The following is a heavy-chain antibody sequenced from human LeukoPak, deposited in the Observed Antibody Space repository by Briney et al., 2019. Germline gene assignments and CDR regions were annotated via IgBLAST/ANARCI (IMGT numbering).Heavy chain of an antibody. V-gene: IGHV3-30*04. CDR3: ARGAMKVVVPYFDY. Sequence: GGSLTLPCAASRHPLSIYATHWARQAPGEGLEWGGVIAYEGSNKYYADCLKGRFTISRDNSKNTLYLQMNSVRAEDSSVYYCARGAMKVVVPYFDYWGQGTLVTVSS. D-gene: IGHD3-22*01. CDR2: IAYEGSNK. J-gene: IGHJ4*02. CDR1: RHPLSIYA.